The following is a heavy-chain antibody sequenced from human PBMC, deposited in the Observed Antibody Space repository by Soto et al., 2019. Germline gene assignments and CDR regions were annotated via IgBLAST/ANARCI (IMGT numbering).Heavy chain of an antibody. CDR2: IKEDGSER. V-gene: IGHV3-7*03. Sequence: GGSLRLSCAVSGFSFGNYWLSWVRQAPGKGLEWLASIKEDGSERYYLDSVKGRFTISRDNAKDSLSLQMNSLRGEDTAFYYCARDVGPVTIFGEALSGYFDFWGQGTLVTVSS. CDR1: GFSFGNYW. D-gene: IGHD3-3*01. J-gene: IGHJ4*02. CDR3: ARDVGPVTIFGEALSGYFDF.